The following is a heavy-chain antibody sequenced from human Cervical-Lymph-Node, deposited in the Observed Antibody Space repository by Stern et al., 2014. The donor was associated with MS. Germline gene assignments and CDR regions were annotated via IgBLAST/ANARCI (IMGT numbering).Heavy chain of an antibody. J-gene: IGHJ4*02. V-gene: IGHV3-21*06. CDR1: GFTFSNYT. CDR3: ARARRGFDH. Sequence: EVQLVGSGGGLVKPGRSLRLSCEVSGFTFSNYTMNWVRQAPGKGLEWVSSISSTSKYIYYANSVKGRFTISRDNAKNSLYLQMNSLRAEDTAIYYCARARRGFDHWGQGTLVTVSS. CDR2: ISSTSKYI.